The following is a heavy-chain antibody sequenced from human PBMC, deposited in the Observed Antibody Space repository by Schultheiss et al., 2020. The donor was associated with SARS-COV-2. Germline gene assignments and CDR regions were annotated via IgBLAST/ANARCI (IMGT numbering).Heavy chain of an antibody. D-gene: IGHD4-17*01. V-gene: IGHV3-49*04. J-gene: IGHJ6*02. CDR3: ARVLTVTTTLYYYYYYGMDV. CDR1: GFTFGDYA. CDR2: IRSKAYGGTT. Sequence: GGSLRLSCTASGFTFGDYAMSWVRQAPGKGLEWVGFIRSKAYGGTTEYAASVKGRFTISRDDSKSIAYLQMNSLKTEDTAVYYCARVLTVTTTLYYYYYYGMDVWGQGTTVTVSS.